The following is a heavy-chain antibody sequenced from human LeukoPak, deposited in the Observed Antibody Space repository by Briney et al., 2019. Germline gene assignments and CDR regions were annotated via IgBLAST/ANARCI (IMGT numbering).Heavy chain of an antibody. CDR2: IYYSGST. CDR1: GGSISSSSYY. CDR3: ARIQDSSGWSYFDY. V-gene: IGHV4-39*07. Sequence: SETLSLTCIVSGGSISSSSYYWGWIRQPPGKGLEWIGSIYYSGSTYYNPSLKSRVTIPVDTSKNQFSLKLSSVTAADTAVYYCARIQDSSGWSYFDYWGQGTLVTVSS. J-gene: IGHJ4*02. D-gene: IGHD6-19*01.